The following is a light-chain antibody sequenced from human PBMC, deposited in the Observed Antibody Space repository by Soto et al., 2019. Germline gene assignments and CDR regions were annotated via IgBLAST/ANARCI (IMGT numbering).Light chain of an antibody. CDR3: CSFAGSNSWV. CDR2: EAT. J-gene: IGLJ3*02. CDR1: SGDVGTYDL. Sequence: QSVLTQPASVSGSPGQSITISCTGTSGDVGTYDLVSWYQHHPGAAPKIMIYEATRRPSGISNRFSGSKSGNTASLTISGLQAEDEAAYYCCSFAGSNSWVFGGGTKLTVL. V-gene: IGLV2-23*01.